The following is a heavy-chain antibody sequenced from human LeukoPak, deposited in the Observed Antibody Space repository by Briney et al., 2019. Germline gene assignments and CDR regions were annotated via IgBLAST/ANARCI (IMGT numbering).Heavy chain of an antibody. Sequence: SETLSLTCAVSGGSISSNSYYWGWIRQPPGKGLEWIGSIYYSGSTYYNPSLKSRVTISVDTSKNQFPLKLSSVTAADTAVYYCARDIAVAAPGGWFDPWGQGTLVTVSS. J-gene: IGHJ5*02. CDR3: ARDIAVAAPGGWFDP. CDR1: GGSISSNSYY. D-gene: IGHD6-19*01. CDR2: IYYSGST. V-gene: IGHV4-39*06.